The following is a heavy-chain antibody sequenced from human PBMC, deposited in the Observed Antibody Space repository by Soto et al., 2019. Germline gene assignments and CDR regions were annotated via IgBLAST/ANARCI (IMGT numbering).Heavy chain of an antibody. Sequence: QVQLVESGGGVVQPGRSLRLSCAASGFTFSSYGMHWVRXXXXXXXXXXXXIWYDASNKYYADSVKGRFTISRDNSKXXXXXXXXXXXXXXXXXXXXXXXXXXXXXXXXXXXGFDYWGQGTLVTVSS. CDR1: GFTFSSYG. V-gene: IGHV3-33*01. D-gene: IGHD3-10*01. CDR3: XXXXXXXXXXXXXXXGFDY. CDR2: IWYDASNK. J-gene: IGHJ4*02.